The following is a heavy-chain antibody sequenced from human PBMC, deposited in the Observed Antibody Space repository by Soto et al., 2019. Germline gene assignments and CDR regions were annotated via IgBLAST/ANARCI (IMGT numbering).Heavy chain of an antibody. CDR1: GGSISSGSYY. V-gene: IGHV4-39*01. CDR2: IYYSGST. CDR3: ASGRVTVNWFDP. Sequence: SETLSLTCSVSGGSISSGSYYWGWIRQPPGKGLEWIGTIYYSGSTYYNPSLKSRVTISVDTSKNQFSLKLSSVTAADTAVYYCASGRVTVNWFDPWGQGTLVTVSS. J-gene: IGHJ5*02. D-gene: IGHD1-20*01.